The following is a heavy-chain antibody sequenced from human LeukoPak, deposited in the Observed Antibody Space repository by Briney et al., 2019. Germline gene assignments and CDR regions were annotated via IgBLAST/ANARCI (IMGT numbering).Heavy chain of an antibody. CDR1: GGSISSGGYY. Sequence: SETLSLTCTVSGGSISSGGYYWSWIRQHPGKGLEWIGYIYYSGSTYYNPSLKSRVTISVDTSKNQFSLKLSSVTAADTAVYYCARDSYYDSSGYYGLDYWGQGTLVPVSS. D-gene: IGHD3-22*01. J-gene: IGHJ4*02. CDR3: ARDSYYDSSGYYGLDY. V-gene: IGHV4-31*03. CDR2: IYYSGST.